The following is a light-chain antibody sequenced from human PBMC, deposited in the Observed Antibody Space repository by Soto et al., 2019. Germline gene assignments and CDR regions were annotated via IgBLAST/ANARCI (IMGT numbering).Light chain of an antibody. CDR3: KQYYSAPFG. CDR1: RSVLYSSNKKNY. CDR2: LAS. V-gene: IGKV4-1*01. J-gene: IGKJ3*01. Sequence: DIVMTQSPDSLAVSLVERATINCKSSRSVLYSSNKKNYLAWYQQKPGQSPKLLIYLASTRESGVPDRFSGSGSRTDFTLPISSLQAEHVAVYYCKQYYSAPFGFGHGTKVDIK.